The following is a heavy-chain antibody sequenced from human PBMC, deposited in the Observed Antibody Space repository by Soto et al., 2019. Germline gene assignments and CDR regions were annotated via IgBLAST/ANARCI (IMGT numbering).Heavy chain of an antibody. V-gene: IGHV1-69*13. D-gene: IGHD3-3*01. CDR3: ARVPNLKLRADPVRDTNYYDY. CDR2: IIPIFGTS. Sequence: SVKFSCKASGGTFSSYAISWVRQAPGQGLEWMGGIIPIFGTSNYAQKFQGRVTITADESTSTAYMELSSLRSEDTAVYYCARVPNLKLRADPVRDTNYYDYWSQGP. J-gene: IGHJ4*02. CDR1: GGTFSSYA.